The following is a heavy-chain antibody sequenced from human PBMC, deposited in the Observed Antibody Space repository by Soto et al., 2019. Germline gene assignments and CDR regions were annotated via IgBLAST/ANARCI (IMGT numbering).Heavy chain of an antibody. CDR3: AKVNV. Sequence: EVQLVETGGGLIQPGGSLRLSCAASGVTVSSYYMNWVRQAPGKGLEWVSVISGSGGSTYYADSVKGRFTIPRDNSKNTLYLPMTSPRAEDTDVYYYAKVNVWGQGTTVTVSS. CDR1: GVTVSSYY. V-gene: IGHV3-23*04. J-gene: IGHJ6*02. CDR2: ISGSGGST.